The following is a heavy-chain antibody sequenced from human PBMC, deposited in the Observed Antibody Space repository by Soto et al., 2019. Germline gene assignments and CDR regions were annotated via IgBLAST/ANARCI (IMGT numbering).Heavy chain of an antibody. CDR3: ARPVTSPDHLDI. J-gene: IGHJ3*02. Sequence: QVQLVQSGAEVKKPGASVKVSCKSSGYIFSDYGITWVRQAPGQGLEWMGWISAYNGNTDYAQKFQDRLTLATDTSPSTAYMELRSLSSDDTALYYCARPVTSPDHLDIWGQGTMVTVSS. V-gene: IGHV1-18*01. CDR1: GYIFSDYG. D-gene: IGHD4-4*01. CDR2: ISAYNGNT.